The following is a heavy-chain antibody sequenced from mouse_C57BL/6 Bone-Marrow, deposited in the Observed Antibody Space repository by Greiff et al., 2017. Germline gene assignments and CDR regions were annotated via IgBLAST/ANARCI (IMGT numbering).Heavy chain of an antibody. CDR2: INSDGGST. J-gene: IGHJ1*03. CDR3: ARHDYGSRGDWYFDV. V-gene: IGHV5-2*01. Sequence: DVHLVESGGGLVQPGESLKLSCESNEYEFPSHDMSWVRKTPEKRLELVAAINSDGGSTYYPDTMERRFIISRDNTKKTLYLQMSSLRSEDTALYYCARHDYGSRGDWYFDVWGTGTTVTVSS. D-gene: IGHD1-1*01. CDR1: EYEFPSHD.